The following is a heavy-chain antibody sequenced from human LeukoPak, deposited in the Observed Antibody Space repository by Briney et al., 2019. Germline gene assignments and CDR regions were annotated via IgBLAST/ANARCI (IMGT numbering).Heavy chain of an antibody. Sequence: GGSLRLFCAASGFTFSDYYMSWIRQGPGKGLEWVSYISSSGSTIYYADSVKGRFTISRDNAKNSLYLQMNSLRAEDTAVYYCARGPATYYYDSSGYYYIDYCGQGTLVTVSS. CDR3: ARGPATYYYDSSGYYYIDY. CDR1: GFTFSDYY. D-gene: IGHD3-22*01. J-gene: IGHJ4*02. CDR2: ISSSGSTI. V-gene: IGHV3-11*01.